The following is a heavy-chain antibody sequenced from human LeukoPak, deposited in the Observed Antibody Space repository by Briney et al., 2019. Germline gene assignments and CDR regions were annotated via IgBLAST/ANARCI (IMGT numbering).Heavy chain of an antibody. Sequence: GGSLRLSCAASGFTFSSYGMSWVRQAPGKGLEWVSAISGSGGSTYYADSVKGRFTISRDNSKNTLYLQMNSLRAEDTAVYYCAREYCTNGVCYSFDYWGQGTLVTVSS. CDR1: GFTFSSYG. CDR2: ISGSGGST. J-gene: IGHJ4*02. V-gene: IGHV3-23*01. D-gene: IGHD2-8*01. CDR3: AREYCTNGVCYSFDY.